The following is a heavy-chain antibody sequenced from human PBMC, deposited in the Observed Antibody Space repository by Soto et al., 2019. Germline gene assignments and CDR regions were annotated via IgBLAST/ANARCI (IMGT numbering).Heavy chain of an antibody. V-gene: IGHV4-39*01. D-gene: IGHD2-21*01. CDR1: GGSMNDVTHY. J-gene: IGHJ6*02. CDR3: ARARYFGGDV. CDR2: TYYSGST. Sequence: QLQLQESGPRLVKPSETLSLTCSVSGGSMNDVTHYWAWIRQPPGKGLEWIAATYYSGSTHYNSSLKRRAPLSVDTPQNQFSLELPSGPAADTAVYHCARARYFGGDVWGQGTTVLVSS.